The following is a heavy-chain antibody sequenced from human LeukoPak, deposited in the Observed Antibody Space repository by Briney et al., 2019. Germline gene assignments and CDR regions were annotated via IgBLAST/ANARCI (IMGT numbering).Heavy chain of an antibody. Sequence: GGSLRLSCAASGFTFSSYWMTWVRQAPGKGLEWVANIKQDGSEKYYVDSVKGRFTISRDNAKISLYLQMNSLRAEDTAVYYCARVGTSMAVDYWGQGTLVIVSS. CDR2: IKQDGSEK. D-gene: IGHD5-18*01. CDR1: GFTFSSYW. J-gene: IGHJ4*02. V-gene: IGHV3-7*01. CDR3: ARVGTSMAVDY.